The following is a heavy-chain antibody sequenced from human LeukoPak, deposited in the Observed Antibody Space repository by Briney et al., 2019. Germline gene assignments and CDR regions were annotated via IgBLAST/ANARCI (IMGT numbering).Heavy chain of an antibody. CDR1: GGSISSYY. Sequence: SETLSLTCTVSGGSISSYYWSWIRQPPGKGLEWIGYIYYSGSTNYNPSLKSRVTISVDTSKDQFSLKLSSVTAADTAVYYCARDYSSGSASYNWFDPWGQGTLVTVSS. D-gene: IGHD6-19*01. CDR2: IYYSGST. V-gene: IGHV4-59*01. J-gene: IGHJ5*02. CDR3: ARDYSSGSASYNWFDP.